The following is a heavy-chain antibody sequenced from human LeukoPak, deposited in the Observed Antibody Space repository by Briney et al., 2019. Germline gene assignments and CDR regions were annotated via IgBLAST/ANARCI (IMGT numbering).Heavy chain of an antibody. V-gene: IGHV3-21*01. J-gene: IGHJ4*02. Sequence: GGSLRLSCAASGFTFSTYSMNWLRLAPGKGLEWVSSISPDSNYKYYVDSVKGRFTISRDNAKSSLYLQMNSLRAEDTAVYYCERGGYRGFDYEYWGQGTLVTVSS. CDR2: ISPDSNYK. D-gene: IGHD5-12*01. CDR1: GFTFSTYS. CDR3: ERGGYRGFDYEY.